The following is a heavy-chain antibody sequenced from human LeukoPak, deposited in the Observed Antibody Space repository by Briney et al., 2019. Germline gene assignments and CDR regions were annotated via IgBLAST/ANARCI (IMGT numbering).Heavy chain of an antibody. CDR1: GYSFTSYW. J-gene: IGHJ4*02. CDR2: IYPGDSDT. D-gene: IGHD2-15*01. Sequence: GESLKISCKGSGYSFTSYWIGWVRQMPGKGLEWMGIIYPGDSDTRYSPSFQGQVTISADKSISTAYLQWSSLKASDTAMYYCVLVRDCSGGSCYPREITFDYWGQGTLVTVSS. CDR3: VLVRDCSGGSCYPREITFDY. V-gene: IGHV5-51*01.